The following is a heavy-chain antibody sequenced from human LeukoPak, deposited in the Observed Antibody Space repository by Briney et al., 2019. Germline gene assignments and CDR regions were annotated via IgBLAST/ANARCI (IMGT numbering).Heavy chain of an antibody. V-gene: IGHV3-23*01. J-gene: IGHJ4*02. CDR2: ISGNGYNT. D-gene: IGHD2-15*01. Sequence: PGGSLRLSCAASGFTFSSDDLNWVRQAPGKGLEWVSGISGNGYNTYYADSVKGRFTISRDNSKNTLSLQMNSLRAEDTAVYYCAKVNWCGASCADAWGQGTLVTVSS. CDR3: AKVNWCGASCADA. CDR1: GFTFSSDD.